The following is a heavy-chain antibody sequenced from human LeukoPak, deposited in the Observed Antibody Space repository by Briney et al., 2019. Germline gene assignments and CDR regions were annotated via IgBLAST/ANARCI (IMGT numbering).Heavy chain of an antibody. Sequence: SETLSLTCTVSGGSISSYYWSWIRQPPGKGLEWIGYIYYSGSTYYNPSLKSRVTISVDTSKNQFSLKLSSVTAADTAVYYCARDRDDYSNYEKDYYYYYGMDVWGQGTTVTVSS. CDR3: ARDRDDYSNYEKDYYYYYGMDV. D-gene: IGHD4-11*01. CDR1: GGSISSYY. V-gene: IGHV4-59*12. CDR2: IYYSGST. J-gene: IGHJ6*02.